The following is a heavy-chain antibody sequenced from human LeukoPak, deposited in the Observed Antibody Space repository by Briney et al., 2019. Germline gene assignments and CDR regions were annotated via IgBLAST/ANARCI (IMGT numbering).Heavy chain of an antibody. V-gene: IGHV3-7*01. D-gene: IGHD2-2*01. CDR2: IKQDGSDK. Sequence: HPGGSLRLSCAASGFTFSTYWMSWVRQAPGKGLEWVANIKQDGSDKFYVDSVKGRFTISRDNAKNSMYLQMNSLRAEDTAVYYCARVLPVASRDYWGQGILVTVSS. CDR3: ARVLPVASRDY. J-gene: IGHJ4*02. CDR1: GFTFSTYW.